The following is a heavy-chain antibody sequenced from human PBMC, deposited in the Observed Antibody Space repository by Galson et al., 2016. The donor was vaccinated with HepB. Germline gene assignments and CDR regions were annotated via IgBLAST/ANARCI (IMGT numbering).Heavy chain of an antibody. D-gene: IGHD1/OR15-1a*01. CDR2: IYYSGST. Sequence: ETLSLTCTVSGDSVSSSSYYWGWIRQPPGKGLEWIGTIYYSGSTYHNPSLKSRVTISLDTSKNQFSLKLSAVTAADTAVYYCARRVWNKIDYWGQGTLVTVSS. CDR3: ARRVWNKIDY. J-gene: IGHJ4*02. CDR1: GDSVSSSSYY. V-gene: IGHV4-39*01.